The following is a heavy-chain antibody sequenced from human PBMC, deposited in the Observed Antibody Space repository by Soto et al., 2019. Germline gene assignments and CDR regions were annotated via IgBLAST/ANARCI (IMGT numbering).Heavy chain of an antibody. CDR3: ARGGAGRRSGRMGAFDI. V-gene: IGHV3-11*01. CDR1: GFTFSDYY. D-gene: IGHD2-15*01. Sequence: XVSLQLSSAAFGFTFSDYYMSWIRQAPGKGLEWVSYISTSGSTIYYADSVKGRFTISRDNAKNSLYLQMNSLRAEDTAVYYCARGGAGRRSGRMGAFDIWGQVTIVTVS. CDR2: ISTSGSTI. J-gene: IGHJ3*02.